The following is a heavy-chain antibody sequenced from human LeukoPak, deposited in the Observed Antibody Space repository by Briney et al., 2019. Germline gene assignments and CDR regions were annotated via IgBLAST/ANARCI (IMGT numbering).Heavy chain of an antibody. D-gene: IGHD3-10*01. V-gene: IGHV3-23*01. Sequence: PGGSLRLSCAASGFTFSSYGMSWVRQAPGKGLEWVSAISGSGGSTYYADSVKGRFTISRDNSKNTLYLQMNSLRAEDTAVYYCAKGHSMVRGVTDHWGQGTLVTVSS. CDR3: AKGHSMVRGVTDH. J-gene: IGHJ5*02. CDR2: ISGSGGST. CDR1: GFTFSSYG.